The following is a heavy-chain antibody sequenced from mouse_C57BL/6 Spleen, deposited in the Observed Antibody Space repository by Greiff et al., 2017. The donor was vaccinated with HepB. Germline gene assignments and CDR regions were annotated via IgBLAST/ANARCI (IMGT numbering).Heavy chain of an antibody. J-gene: IGHJ4*01. CDR2: IYPGSGST. Sequence: QVQLQQPGAELVKPGASVKMSCKASGYTFTSYWITWVKQRPGQGLEWIGDIYPGSGSTNYNEKFKSKATLTVDTSSSTAYMQLSSLTSEDSAVYYFARFSYYSNPRAMDYWGQGTSVTVSS. V-gene: IGHV1-55*01. D-gene: IGHD2-5*01. CDR1: GYTFTSYW. CDR3: ARFSYYSNPRAMDY.